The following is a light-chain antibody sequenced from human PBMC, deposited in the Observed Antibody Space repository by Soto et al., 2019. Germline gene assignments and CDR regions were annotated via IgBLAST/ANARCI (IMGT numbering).Light chain of an antibody. V-gene: IGLV1-44*01. CDR3: AAWDDSLNGYV. CDR1: SSNIGSNT. J-gene: IGLJ1*01. CDR2: TND. Sequence: QSVLTQPPSASGTPGKRVTISCSGSSSNIGSNTVNWYQQLPGTAPKLLIYTNDQRPSGVPDRFSGSKSGTSASLAISGLQSEDEADYFCAAWDDSLNGYVFATGTKVTVL.